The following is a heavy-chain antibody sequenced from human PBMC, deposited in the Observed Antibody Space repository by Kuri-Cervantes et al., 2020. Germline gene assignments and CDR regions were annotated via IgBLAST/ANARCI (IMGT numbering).Heavy chain of an antibody. CDR2: TYYRSKWYN. D-gene: IGHD3-22*01. CDR3: ARHYYDSSGYFGFWYFDL. Sequence: LRLSCAISGDSVSSNSAAWNWIRQSPSRGLEWLGRTYYRSKWYNDYAVSVKSRITINPDTSKNQFSLKLSSVTAADTAVYYCARHYYDSSGYFGFWYFDLWGRGTLVTVSS. CDR1: GDSVSSNSAA. J-gene: IGHJ2*01. V-gene: IGHV6-1*01.